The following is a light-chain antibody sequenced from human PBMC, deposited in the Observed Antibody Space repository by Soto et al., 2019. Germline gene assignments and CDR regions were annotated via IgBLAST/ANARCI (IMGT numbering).Light chain of an antibody. J-gene: IGLJ3*02. CDR3: SSYAGSNNHWV. CDR1: SSDVGGYNY. V-gene: IGLV2-8*01. CDR2: EVS. Sequence: QSALTQPPSASGSPGQSVTISCTGTSSDVGGYNYVSWYQQHPGKAPKLMIYEVSKRPSGVPDRFSGSKSGNTASLTVSGLQAEDEADYYCSSYAGSNNHWVFGGGTTLTVL.